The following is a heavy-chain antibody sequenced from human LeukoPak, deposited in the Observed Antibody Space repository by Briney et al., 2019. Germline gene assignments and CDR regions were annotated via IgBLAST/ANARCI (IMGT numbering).Heavy chain of an antibody. CDR1: GYTFTSYG. CDR2: ISAYNGNT. CDR3: ARRSGDYDFWSGYNYYYMDV. J-gene: IGHJ6*03. V-gene: IGHV1-18*01. D-gene: IGHD3-3*01. Sequence: GASVKVSCKASGYTFTSYGISWVRQAPGQGLEWMGWISAYNGNTNYAQKLQGRVTMTTDTSTSTAYMELRRLRFDNTAVYYCARRSGDYDFWSGYNYYYMDVWGKGTTVTVSS.